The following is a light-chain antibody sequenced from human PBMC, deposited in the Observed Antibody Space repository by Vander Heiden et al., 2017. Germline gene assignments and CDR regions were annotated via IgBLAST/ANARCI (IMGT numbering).Light chain of an antibody. CDR3: HSSDIIGTYGL. J-gene: IGLJ2*01. V-gene: IGLV3-25*03. CDR1: ALSKQY. Sequence: SSELTKPPSVSVHPGQTARLTCSGDALSKQYSYWYQQKPGQAPGLVIFKDSERPSGIPERFSGSSSGTIVTLTISGVQADDEADYYCHSSDIIGTYGLFGGGTKLTV. CDR2: KDS.